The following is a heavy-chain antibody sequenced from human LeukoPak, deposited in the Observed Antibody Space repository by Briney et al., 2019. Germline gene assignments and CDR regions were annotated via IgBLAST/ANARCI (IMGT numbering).Heavy chain of an antibody. CDR2: IYYSGST. Sequence: SETLSLTCTVSGGSISSYYWSWIRQPPGKGLEWIGYIYYSGSTNYNPSLKSRVTISVDTSKNQFSLKLSSVTAADTAVYYCARYYCSSTSCYNDYWGQGTLVTVSP. J-gene: IGHJ4*02. V-gene: IGHV4-59*08. CDR1: GGSISSYY. D-gene: IGHD2-2*02. CDR3: ARYYCSSTSCYNDY.